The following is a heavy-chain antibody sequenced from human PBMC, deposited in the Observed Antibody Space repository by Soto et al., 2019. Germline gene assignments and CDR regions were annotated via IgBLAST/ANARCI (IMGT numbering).Heavy chain of an antibody. CDR3: ARSQCISTSLEIYYYYYSGMDV. V-gene: IGHV1-69*01. CDR2: IIPISGTA. D-gene: IGHD2-2*01. J-gene: IGHJ6*02. CDR1: GGTFSSYA. Sequence: QVQLVQSGAEVKKPGSSVKVSCKASGGTFSSYAISWVRQAPGQGLEWMGGIIPISGTANYAQKFQGRVTITADESTSTAYMELSSLRSEDTAVYYCARSQCISTSLEIYYYYYSGMDVWGQWTTVTVSS.